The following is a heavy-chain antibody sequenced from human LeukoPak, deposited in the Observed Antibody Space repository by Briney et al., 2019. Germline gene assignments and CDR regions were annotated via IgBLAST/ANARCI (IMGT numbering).Heavy chain of an antibody. J-gene: IGHJ4*02. Sequence: QSGGSLRFSCAASGFTFSSYAMHWVRQAPGKGLEWVANIKQDGSEKYYVDSVKGRFTISRDNAKNSLYLQMNSLRAEDTAVYYCARRRYSGSSQHFDYWGQGTLVTVSS. CDR3: ARRRYSGSSQHFDY. CDR2: IKQDGSEK. CDR1: GFTFSSYA. V-gene: IGHV3-7*01. D-gene: IGHD1-26*01.